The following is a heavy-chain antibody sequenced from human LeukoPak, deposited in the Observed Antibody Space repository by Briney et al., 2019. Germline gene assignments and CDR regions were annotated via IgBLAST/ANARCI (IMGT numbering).Heavy chain of an antibody. CDR3: ARDSSVCAFDV. J-gene: IGHJ3*01. Sequence: PGGSLRLSCAASGFTFSPYTMHWIRQPPGKGLELISYINTGSTTIYYADSVKGRFTISRDNAKNSLDLQLNSLRAEDTAVYYCARDSSVCAFDVWGQGTMVTVSS. D-gene: IGHD6-6*01. CDR2: INTGSTTI. CDR1: GFTFSPYT. V-gene: IGHV3-48*01.